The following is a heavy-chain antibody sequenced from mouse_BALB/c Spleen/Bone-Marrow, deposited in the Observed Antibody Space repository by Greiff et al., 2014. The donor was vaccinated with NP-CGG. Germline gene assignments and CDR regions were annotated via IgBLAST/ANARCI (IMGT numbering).Heavy chain of an antibody. V-gene: IGHV14-3*02. D-gene: IGHD1-1*01. CDR1: GFNIKDTY. CDR3: AFITTVVEYYFDY. J-gene: IGHJ2*01. Sequence: VQLQQSGAELVKPGASVKLSCTASGFNIKDTYMHWVKQRPEQGLEWIGRIDPANGNSKYDLKFQGKATITADTSSNTAYLQLSSPTSEDTAVYYCAFITTVVEYYFDYWGQGTTLTVSS. CDR2: IDPANGNS.